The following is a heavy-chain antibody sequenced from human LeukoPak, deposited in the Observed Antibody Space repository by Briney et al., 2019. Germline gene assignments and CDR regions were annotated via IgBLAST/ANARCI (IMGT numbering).Heavy chain of an antibody. CDR2: ISGSGGST. J-gene: IGHJ4*02. V-gene: IGHV3-23*01. D-gene: IGHD6-13*01. CDR3: AKTAGIAAAADFDY. CDR1: GFTFSSC. Sequence: GGSLRLSCAASGFTFSSCMSWVRQAPGKGLDWVSAISGSGGSTYYADSVKGRFTISRDNSKNTLYLQMNSLRAEDTAVYYCAKTAGIAAAADFDYWGQGTLVTVSS.